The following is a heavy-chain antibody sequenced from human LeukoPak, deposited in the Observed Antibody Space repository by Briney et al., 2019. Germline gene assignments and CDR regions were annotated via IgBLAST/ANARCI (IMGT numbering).Heavy chain of an antibody. CDR1: GFTFSDYY. J-gene: IGHJ4*02. Sequence: GGSLRLSCAASGFTFSDYYMSWIRQAPGKGLEWVSYISSSGSTIYYADSVKGRFTISGDNAKNSLYLQMNSLRAEDTAVYYCARSRVTKYYYDSSGYYPLGYWGQGTLVTVSS. CDR2: ISSSGSTI. D-gene: IGHD3-22*01. CDR3: ARSRVTKYYYDSSGYYPLGY. V-gene: IGHV3-11*04.